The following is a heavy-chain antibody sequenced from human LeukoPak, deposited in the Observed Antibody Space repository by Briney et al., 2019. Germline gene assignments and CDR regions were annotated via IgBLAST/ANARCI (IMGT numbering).Heavy chain of an antibody. Sequence: GGSLRLSCAASGFTFSSYGMHWVRQAPGKGLEWVAFIRYDGSNKYYADSVKGRFTISRDNSKNTLYLQMNSLRAEDTAVYYCAKDAGFYYYYGMDVWGQGTTVTVSS. J-gene: IGHJ6*02. V-gene: IGHV3-30*02. CDR1: GFTFSSYG. CDR3: AKDAGFYYYYGMDV. CDR2: IRYDGSNK.